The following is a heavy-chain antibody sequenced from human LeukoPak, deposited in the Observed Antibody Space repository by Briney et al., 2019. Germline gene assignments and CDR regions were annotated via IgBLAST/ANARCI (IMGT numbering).Heavy chain of an antibody. Sequence: GGSLRLSCAASGFTFSSYGMNWVRQAPGKGLEWVSYISSSGFNIYYADSVKGRFTISRDNSKNTLYLQMNSLRAEDTAVYYCAKDMLVTTLDYWGQGTLVTVSS. V-gene: IGHV3-48*01. CDR2: ISSSGFNI. J-gene: IGHJ4*02. D-gene: IGHD4-17*01. CDR3: AKDMLVTTLDY. CDR1: GFTFSSYG.